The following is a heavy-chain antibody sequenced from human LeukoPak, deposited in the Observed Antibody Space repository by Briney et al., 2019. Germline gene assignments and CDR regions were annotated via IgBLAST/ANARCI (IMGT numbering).Heavy chain of an antibody. D-gene: IGHD3-22*01. CDR2: ISGCGGRT. Sequence: GGSLRLSCAACGFTLSSYDMSWVRQARGEGVEWVSAISGCGGRTYYADSVKGRFPISRDNSKNTLYLQMNSLRAEDTAVYYCAKDQGYDSSGIPLDAFDIWGQGTMVTVSS. CDR1: GFTLSSYD. J-gene: IGHJ3*02. CDR3: AKDQGYDSSGIPLDAFDI. V-gene: IGHV3-23*01.